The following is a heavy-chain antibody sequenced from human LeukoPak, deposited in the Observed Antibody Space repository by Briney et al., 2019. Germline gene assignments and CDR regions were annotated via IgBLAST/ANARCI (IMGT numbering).Heavy chain of an antibody. CDR1: GYTFTSYY. Sequence: ASVKVSCKASGYTFTSYYMHWVRQAPGQGLEWMGIINPSGGSTSYAQKFQGWVTMTRDTSISTAYMELSRLRSDDTAVYYCARWGSGWLTDPYYFDYWGQGTLVTVSS. V-gene: IGHV1-46*01. J-gene: IGHJ4*02. CDR2: INPSGGST. D-gene: IGHD6-19*01. CDR3: ARWGSGWLTDPYYFDY.